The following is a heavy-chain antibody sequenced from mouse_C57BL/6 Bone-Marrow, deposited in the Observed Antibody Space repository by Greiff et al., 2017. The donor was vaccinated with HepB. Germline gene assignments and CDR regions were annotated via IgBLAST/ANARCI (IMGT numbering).Heavy chain of an antibody. V-gene: IGHV5-4*03. J-gene: IGHJ4*01. CDR2: ISDGGSYT. CDR1: GFTFSSYA. Sequence: EVKVVESGGGLVKPGGSLKLSCAASGFTFSSYAMSWVRQTPEKRLEWVATISDGGSYTYYPDNVKGRFTISRDNAKNNLYLQMSHLKSEDTTMYYCGGMDYWGQGTSVTVSS. CDR3: GGMDY.